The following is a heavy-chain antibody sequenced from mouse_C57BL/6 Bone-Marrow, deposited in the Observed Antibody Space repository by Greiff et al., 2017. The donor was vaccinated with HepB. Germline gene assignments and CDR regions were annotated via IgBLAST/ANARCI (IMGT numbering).Heavy chain of an antibody. CDR3: ARNGDGYPYYYAMDY. J-gene: IGHJ4*01. D-gene: IGHD2-3*01. Sequence: VKLMESGAELARPGASVKMSCKASGYTFTSYTMHWVKQRPGQGLEWIGYINPSSGYTKYNQKFKDKATLTADKSSSTAYMQLSSLTSEDSAVYYCARNGDGYPYYYAMDYWGQGTSVTVSS. CDR2: INPSSGYT. V-gene: IGHV1-4*01. CDR1: GYTFTSYT.